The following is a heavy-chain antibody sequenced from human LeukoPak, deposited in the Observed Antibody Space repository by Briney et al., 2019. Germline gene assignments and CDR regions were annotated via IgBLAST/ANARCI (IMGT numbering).Heavy chain of an antibody. CDR2: IHSSGAT. CDR1: GFTGSNNY. Sequence: NSGGSLRLSCAASGFTGSNNYVSWVRQAPGMGLEWVSAIHSSGATCYADSVKGRFTISRDNAKNSLYLQMNSLRDEDTAVYYCASSGSYRFDYWGQGTLVTVSS. J-gene: IGHJ4*02. D-gene: IGHD1-26*01. V-gene: IGHV3-69-1*01. CDR3: ASSGSYRFDY.